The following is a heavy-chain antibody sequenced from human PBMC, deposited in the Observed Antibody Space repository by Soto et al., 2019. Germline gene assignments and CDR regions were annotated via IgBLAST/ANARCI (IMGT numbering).Heavy chain of an antibody. Sequence: ASVKVSCKAYGYTFTDYYMHWVRQAPGQGLEWMGWINPNSGDKRYAQKFQVRATMTRDTSINTAYMEMSSLRSDDTAVYYCARGDILTGPSHPFDYWGQGTLVTVSS. D-gene: IGHD3-9*01. CDR2: INPNSGDK. CDR1: GYTFTDYY. V-gene: IGHV1-2*02. J-gene: IGHJ4*02. CDR3: ARGDILTGPSHPFDY.